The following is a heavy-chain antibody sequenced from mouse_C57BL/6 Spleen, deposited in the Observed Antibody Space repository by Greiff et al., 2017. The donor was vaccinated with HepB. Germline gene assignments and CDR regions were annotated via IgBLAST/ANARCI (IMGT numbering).Heavy chain of an antibody. Sequence: EVMLVESGPVLARPGASVKMSCKTSGYTFTSYWMHWVKQRPGQGLEWIGAIYPGNSDTSYNQKFKGKAKLTAVTSASTAYMELSSLTNEDSAVYYCTRSTGSSYFDYWGKGTTLTVSS. CDR2: IYPGNSDT. V-gene: IGHV1-5*01. CDR1: GYTFTSYW. CDR3: TRSTGSSYFDY. D-gene: IGHD1-1*01. J-gene: IGHJ2*01.